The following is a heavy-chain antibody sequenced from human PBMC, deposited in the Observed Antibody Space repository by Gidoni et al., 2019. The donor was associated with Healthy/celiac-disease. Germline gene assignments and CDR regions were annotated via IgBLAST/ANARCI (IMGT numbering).Heavy chain of an antibody. Sequence: QVQLVESGGVVVHPWRSLRLSFAAAVFTFSSDGMNWVRQAPGKGLEWVAVMSYDGSNKYYAESVKGRFTISRDNSKNTLYLQMNSLRAEDKAVYYCAKEGVLEWLLYRLDYWGQGTLVTVSS. CDR1: VFTFSSDG. D-gene: IGHD3-3*01. J-gene: IGHJ4*02. CDR3: AKEGVLEWLLYRLDY. V-gene: IGHV3-30*18. CDR2: MSYDGSNK.